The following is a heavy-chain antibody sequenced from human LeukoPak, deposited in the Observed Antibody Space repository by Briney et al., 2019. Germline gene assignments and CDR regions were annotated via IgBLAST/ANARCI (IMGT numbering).Heavy chain of an antibody. J-gene: IGHJ4*02. CDR2: INWNGGST. Sequence: RGSLRLSCAASGFTFDDYGMSWVRQAPGKGLEWVSGINWNGGSTGYADSVKGRFTISRDNAKNSLYLQMNSLRAEDTALYHCARDLSHYYDSSGYYRNDYWGQGTLVTVSS. CDR1: GFTFDDYG. D-gene: IGHD3-22*01. V-gene: IGHV3-20*01. CDR3: ARDLSHYYDSSGYYRNDY.